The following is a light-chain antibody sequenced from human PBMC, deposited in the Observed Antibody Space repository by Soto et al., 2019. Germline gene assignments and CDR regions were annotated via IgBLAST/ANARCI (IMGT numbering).Light chain of an antibody. CDR1: QSVRNSY. CDR3: QQYGSSPKT. V-gene: IGKV3-20*01. CDR2: GAT. Sequence: EIVLTQSPGTLALSPGERANLSCKASQSVRNSYLTLYQQKTGQAPRLLIYGATRRATGIPDRFSGSGSGTDFTLTISRLEPEDFAVYYCQQYGSSPKTFGQGTKVDIK. J-gene: IGKJ1*01.